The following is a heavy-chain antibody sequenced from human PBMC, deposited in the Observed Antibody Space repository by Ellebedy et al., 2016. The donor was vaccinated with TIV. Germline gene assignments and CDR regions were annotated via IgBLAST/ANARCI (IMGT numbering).Heavy chain of an antibody. CDR1: GFSFRTYA. J-gene: IGHJ3*01. CDR3: ARDPVGVGPAFDV. CDR2: ISGSGGNT. V-gene: IGHV3-23*01. D-gene: IGHD4-23*01. Sequence: PGGSLRLSCAASGFSFRTYAMSWVRQAPGKGLEWVSSISGSGGNTYYADSVKGRFTISRDNSKDTLFLQMNSLRAEDTAIYFCARDPVGVGPAFDVWGQGTMVTVSS.